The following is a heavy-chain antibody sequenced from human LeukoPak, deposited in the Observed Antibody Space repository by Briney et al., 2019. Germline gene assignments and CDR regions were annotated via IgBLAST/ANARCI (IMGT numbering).Heavy chain of an antibody. CDR3: ARYGGNLGVDY. CDR1: GGSISSHY. V-gene: IGHV4-59*11. D-gene: IGHD4-23*01. CDR2: IYYSGST. J-gene: IGHJ4*02. Sequence: SETLSLTCTVSGGSISSHYWSWIRQPPGKGLEWIGYIYYSGSTNYNPSLKSRVTISVDTSKNQFSLKLSSVTAAGTAVYYCARYGGNLGVDYWGQGTLVTVSS.